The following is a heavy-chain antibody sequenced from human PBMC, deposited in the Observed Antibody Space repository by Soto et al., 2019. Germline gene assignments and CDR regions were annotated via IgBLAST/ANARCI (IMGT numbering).Heavy chain of an antibody. CDR2: FDPEDGET. CDR3: ATQRPITTFGVVTRTPNDYYYTDV. V-gene: IGHV1-24*01. D-gene: IGHD3-3*01. Sequence: ASVKVSCKVSGYTLTELSMHWVRQAPGKGLEWMGGFDPEDGETIYAQKFQGRVTMTEDTSTDTAYMELSSLRSEDTAVYYCATQRPITTFGVVTRTPNDYYYTDVWGKGTPVTVSS. CDR1: GYTLTELS. J-gene: IGHJ6*03.